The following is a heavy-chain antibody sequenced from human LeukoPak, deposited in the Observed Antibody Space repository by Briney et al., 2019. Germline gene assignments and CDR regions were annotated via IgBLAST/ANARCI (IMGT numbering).Heavy chain of an antibody. D-gene: IGHD3-22*01. J-gene: IGHJ3*02. V-gene: IGHV3-66*02. CDR2: IYRGGGT. CDR3: AKDRGGAYYESSVDI. Sequence: GGSLRLSCAASGFTVSSNYMSWVRQAPGKGLEWVSVIYRGGGTFYADSVKGRFTISRDNSKNTVYLRMNSLGAEDTAVYYCAKDRGGAYYESSVDIWGQGTMVTVSS. CDR1: GFTVSSNY.